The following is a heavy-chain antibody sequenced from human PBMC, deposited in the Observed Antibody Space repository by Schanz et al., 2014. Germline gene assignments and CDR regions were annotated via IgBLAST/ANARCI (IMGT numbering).Heavy chain of an antibody. CDR2: IGTAGDT. CDR3: ARGTDWNLHY. D-gene: IGHD1-1*01. V-gene: IGHV3-13*04. Sequence: EVHLVESGGGLVQPGGSLRLSCAASGFSIRNHDMHWVRQATGAGLEWVSAIGTAGDTFYLDSMKGRFTISRENAKNSLYLQMNSLRAGDTAVYYCARGTDWNLHYWGQGALVTVSS. J-gene: IGHJ4*02. CDR1: GFSIRNHD.